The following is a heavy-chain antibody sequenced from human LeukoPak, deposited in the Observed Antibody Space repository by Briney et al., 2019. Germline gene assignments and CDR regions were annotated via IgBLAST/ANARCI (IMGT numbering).Heavy chain of an antibody. CDR1: GFSFTNTW. V-gene: IGHV3-11*06. CDR3: ARGHLDSSGYYPDY. D-gene: IGHD3-22*01. Sequence: GGSLRLSCEASGFSFTNTWMSWVRQAPGKGLEWVSYISSSSSYTNYADSVKGRFTISRDNAKNSLYLQMNSLRAEDTAVYYCARGHLDSSGYYPDYWGQGTLVTVSS. CDR2: ISSSSSYT. J-gene: IGHJ4*02.